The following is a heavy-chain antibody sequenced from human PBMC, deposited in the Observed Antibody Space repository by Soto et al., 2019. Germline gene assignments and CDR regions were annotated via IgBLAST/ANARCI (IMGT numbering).Heavy chain of an antibody. V-gene: IGHV4-39*01. CDR2: IYYSGST. CDR1: GGYVRSSTYY. CDR3: TRHEGGAAADRPLDY. J-gene: IGHJ4*02. D-gene: IGHD6-13*01. Sequence: SETLSLTCTGSGGYVRSSTYYWGWIRQSPGKGLEWIGSIYYSGSTHNNPSLKSRVTMSVDTYTNQFSLKLMSVTAADTAIYYCTRHEGGAAADRPLDYWGQGTLVTVSS.